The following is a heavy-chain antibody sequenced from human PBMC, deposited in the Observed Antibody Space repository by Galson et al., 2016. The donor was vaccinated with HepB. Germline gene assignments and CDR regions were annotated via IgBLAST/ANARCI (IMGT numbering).Heavy chain of an antibody. Sequence: SLRLSCAASGFSFSRRAMNWVRQAPGKGLQWVSSISGSGDITYSAESVKRRFTISRDNSKSTLYLQMDSLRVEDTAVYYCAKSEVVVVAAHQVWGQGTLVTVSS. CDR2: ISGSGDIT. D-gene: IGHD2-15*01. CDR1: GFSFSRRA. J-gene: IGHJ4*02. CDR3: AKSEVVVVAAHQV. V-gene: IGHV3-23*01.